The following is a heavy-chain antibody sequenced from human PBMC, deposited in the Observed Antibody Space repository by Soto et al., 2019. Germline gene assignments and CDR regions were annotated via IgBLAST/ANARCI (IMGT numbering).Heavy chain of an antibody. D-gene: IGHD3-16*02. J-gene: IGHJ5*01. V-gene: IGHV1-69*06. CDR1: GGTFSSYA. CDR3: ARDDYVWGSYRFTIDS. CDR2: IIPIFGTA. Sequence: AVKVSCKASGGTFSSYALSWVRQAPGQGLEWMGGIIPIFGTANYAQKFQGRVTITADKSTSTAYMELSSLRPEDTAVYYCARDDYVWGSYRFTIDSSGQAPLVTVS.